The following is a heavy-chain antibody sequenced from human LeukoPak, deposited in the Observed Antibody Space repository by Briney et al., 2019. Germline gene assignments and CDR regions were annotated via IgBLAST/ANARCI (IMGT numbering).Heavy chain of an antibody. V-gene: IGHV3-23*01. CDR3: AKDSYYDYVWGSCDY. CDR2: ISGSGGST. J-gene: IGHJ4*02. D-gene: IGHD3-16*01. Sequence: GGSLRLSCAASGFTFSSYGMSWVRQAPGKGLEWVSAISGSGGSTYYADSVKGRFTISRDNSKNTLYLQMNSLRAEDTAVYYCAKDSYYDYVWGSCDYWGQGTLVTVSS. CDR1: GFTFSSYG.